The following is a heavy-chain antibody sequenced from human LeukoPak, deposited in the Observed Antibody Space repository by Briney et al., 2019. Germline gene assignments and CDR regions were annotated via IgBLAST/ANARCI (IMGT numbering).Heavy chain of an antibody. D-gene: IGHD2-15*01. CDR2: ISYDGSNK. CDR1: GFIFSTYA. Sequence: GGSLRLSCEASGFIFSTYAFHWVRQAPGKGLEWVAVISYDGSNKYYADSVKGRFTISRDNFKNTLYLQMNSLRAEDTAVYYCARDAPLYCSGGSCYPYYGMDVWGQGTTVTVSS. CDR3: ARDAPLYCSGGSCYPYYGMDV. J-gene: IGHJ6*02. V-gene: IGHV3-30*04.